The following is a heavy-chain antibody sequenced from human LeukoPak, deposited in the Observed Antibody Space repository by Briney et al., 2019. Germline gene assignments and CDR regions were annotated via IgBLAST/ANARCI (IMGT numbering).Heavy chain of an antibody. V-gene: IGHV3-66*01. CDR2: IYSGGST. D-gene: IGHD6-13*01. CDR1: GFTFSDYY. J-gene: IGHJ4*02. Sequence: GGSLRLSCAASGFTFSDYYMGWVRQAPGKGLEWVSVIYSGGSTHYAGSVKGRFTISRDNSKNTVYLQMNSLRAEDTAVYHCARAPYSSSWYFDYWGQGTLVTVSS. CDR3: ARAPYSSSWYFDY.